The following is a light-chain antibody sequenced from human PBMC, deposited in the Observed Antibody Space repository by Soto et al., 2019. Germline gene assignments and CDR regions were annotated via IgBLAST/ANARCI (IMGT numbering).Light chain of an antibody. CDR3: QHRRIGPPGIT. V-gene: IGKV3-11*01. J-gene: IGKJ5*01. CDR1: QGVSTY. CDR2: DAS. Sequence: VVPLSPAPLSLSPGERARLSGRASQGVSTYVARYQHKPGQAPRLLTYDASNTATGIPARFSGRGAETTFTHTSSRLEPEGCAGYYCQHRRIGPPGITFIQGTRL.